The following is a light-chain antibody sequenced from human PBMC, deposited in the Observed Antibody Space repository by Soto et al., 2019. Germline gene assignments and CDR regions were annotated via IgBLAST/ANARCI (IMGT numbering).Light chain of an antibody. CDR2: GAS. J-gene: IGKJ1*01. CDR1: QSVSTN. V-gene: IGKV3-15*01. CDR3: QQATSFPRT. Sequence: EIVMTQSPFTLSVSPGERSTLSFMASQSVSTNLAWYQQKPGQAPRVLIYGASTRATNIPARFSGSGSGTDFTLTISSLQPEDFATYYCQQATSFPRTFGQGTKVDIK.